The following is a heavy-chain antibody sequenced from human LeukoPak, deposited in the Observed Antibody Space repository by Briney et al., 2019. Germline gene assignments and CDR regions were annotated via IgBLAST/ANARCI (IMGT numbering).Heavy chain of an antibody. V-gene: IGHV4-4*07. CDR1: GGSISSYY. J-gene: IGHJ4*02. CDR2: IYSSESI. D-gene: IGHD6-19*01. CDR3: ARDFRGIAVAGDY. Sequence: TSETLSLTCTVSGGSISSYYWNWIRQPAGKGLEWIGRIYSSESINYNPSLKSRVTMSVDTSKNQFSLRLSSVTAAGTAVYYCARDFRGIAVAGDYWGQGTLVTVSS.